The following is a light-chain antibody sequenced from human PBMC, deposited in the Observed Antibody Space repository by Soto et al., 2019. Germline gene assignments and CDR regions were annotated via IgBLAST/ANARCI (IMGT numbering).Light chain of an antibody. Sequence: EIVLTQSPATLSLSPGERATLACRASQSVSNFLVWYQQRPGQAPSLLVYDASKRATGIPGRFSGSGSGTAFTLTISSLEPEHFALYYCQQRSSWPRTFGQGTKVEIK. CDR2: DAS. CDR3: QQRSSWPRT. J-gene: IGKJ1*01. V-gene: IGKV3-11*01. CDR1: QSVSNF.